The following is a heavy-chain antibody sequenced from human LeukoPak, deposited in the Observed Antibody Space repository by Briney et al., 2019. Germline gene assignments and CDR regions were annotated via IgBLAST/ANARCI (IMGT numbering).Heavy chain of an antibody. D-gene: IGHD4-17*01. Sequence: GGSLRLSCAASGFTFSSYSMNWVRQAPGKGLEWVSSISSSSSYIYYADSVKGRFTISRDNAKNSLYLQMNSLRAEDTAVYYCARGGDYGDPNWFDPWGQGTLVTVSS. J-gene: IGHJ5*02. CDR3: ARGGDYGDPNWFDP. CDR1: GFTFSSYS. V-gene: IGHV3-21*01. CDR2: ISSSSSYI.